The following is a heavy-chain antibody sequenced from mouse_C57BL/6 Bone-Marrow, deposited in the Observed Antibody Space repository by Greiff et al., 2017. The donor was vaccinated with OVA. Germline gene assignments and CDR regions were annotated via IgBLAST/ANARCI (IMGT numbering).Heavy chain of an antibody. D-gene: IGHD2-4*01. CDR2: INPNNGGT. J-gene: IGHJ3*01. Sequence: VQLKESGPELVKPGASVKMSCKASGYTFTDYNMHWVKQSHGKSLEWIGYINPNNGGTSYNQKFKGKATLTVNKSSSTAYMELRSLTSEDSAVYYWARRDGYDYTWFAYWGQGTLVTVSA. CDR1: GYTFTDYN. V-gene: IGHV1-22*01. CDR3: ARRDGYDYTWFAY.